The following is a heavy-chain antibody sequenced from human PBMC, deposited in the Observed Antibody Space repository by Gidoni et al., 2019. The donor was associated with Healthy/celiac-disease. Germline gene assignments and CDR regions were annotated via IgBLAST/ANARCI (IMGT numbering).Heavy chain of an antibody. CDR3: ARSLRQLEPFDY. Sequence: QVHLVQSGAAVKKSGASVKASCKSSGYTFTSYYLHWVRQAPGQGLEWMGIINHSDGSTSYGKKFQGRVNMTRDTSTSTVYVELSSVGSEDAAVYYCARSLRQLEPFDYWGQGTLVTVSS. CDR2: INHSDGST. CDR1: GYTFTSYY. V-gene: IGHV1-46*01. D-gene: IGHD1-1*01. J-gene: IGHJ4*02.